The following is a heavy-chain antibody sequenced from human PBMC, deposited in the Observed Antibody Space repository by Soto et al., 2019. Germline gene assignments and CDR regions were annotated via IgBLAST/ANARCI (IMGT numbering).Heavy chain of an antibody. Sequence: VGSLRLSCEASGFTLRNYAMTWVRQAPGKGLEWVSLISANDVGTYYAESVKTRFTISTDQSRNTVYLQMDSLRADDTAIYYCAKAKNDYNWDNRPPFDYWGQGTLVTVS. D-gene: IGHD1-20*01. CDR1: GFTLRNYA. J-gene: IGHJ4*02. CDR2: ISANDVGT. V-gene: IGHV3-23*01. CDR3: AKAKNDYNWDNRPPFDY.